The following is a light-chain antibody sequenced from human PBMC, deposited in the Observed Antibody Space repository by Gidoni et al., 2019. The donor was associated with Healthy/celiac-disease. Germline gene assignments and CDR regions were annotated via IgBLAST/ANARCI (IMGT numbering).Light chain of an antibody. V-gene: IGKV3-20*01. CDR1: QSVSSSY. J-gene: IGKJ1*01. Sequence: DIVLTQSPGTLSLSPGERATLSCRASQSVSSSYLAWYQQKPGQAPRLLIFDASSRATGIPERFSGSGSGTDFTLTISRLEPEDFAVYYCQQYGSSPPWTFGQGTKVEIK. CDR3: QQYGSSPPWT. CDR2: DAS.